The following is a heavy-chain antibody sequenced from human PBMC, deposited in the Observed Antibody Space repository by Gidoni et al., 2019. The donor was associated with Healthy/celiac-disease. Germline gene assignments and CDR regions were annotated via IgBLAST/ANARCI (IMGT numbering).Heavy chain of an antibody. CDR1: GYSFTSYW. D-gene: IGHD3-10*01. V-gene: IGHV5-10-1*03. CDR2: IDPSDSDT. CDR3: ARPLKARGYFDY. J-gene: IGHJ4*02. Sequence: EVQLVQSGAEVTKPGESRRIPCNGSGYSFTSYWISWGRQMPGKGLGRRGRIDPSDSDTNNSPSFQGNVTISADKAISSTYLQWSSLKDSDTAMYYCARPLKARGYFDYWGQGTLVTVSS.